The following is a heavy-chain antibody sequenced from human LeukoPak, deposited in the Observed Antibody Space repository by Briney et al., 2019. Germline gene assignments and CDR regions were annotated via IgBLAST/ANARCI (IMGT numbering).Heavy chain of an antibody. J-gene: IGHJ4*02. CDR2: IYHSGST. CDR1: GGSISSSNW. Sequence: PSETLSLTCAVSGGSISSSNWWSWIRQPPGKGLEWIGEIYHSGSTNYNPSLKSRVTISVDKSKNQFSLKLSSVTAADTAVYYCARVSSGATTVDYWGQGTLVTVSS. V-gene: IGHV4-4*02. CDR3: ARVSSGATTVDY. D-gene: IGHD1-26*01.